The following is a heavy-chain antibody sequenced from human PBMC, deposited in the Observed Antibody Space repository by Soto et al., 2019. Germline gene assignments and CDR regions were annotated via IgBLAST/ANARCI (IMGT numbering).Heavy chain of an antibody. D-gene: IGHD1-26*01. CDR1: GGSVGSTAYY. CDR3: ARQTGSGSYYLDQ. CDR2: VYYTGNT. Sequence: PSETLSLTCTVSGGSVGSTAYYWAWIRRPPGKGLEWIGSVYYTGNTYYNPSLKSRLTISVDTSKNQFSLKLTSVTAAETAVYYCARQTGSGSYYLDQWGQGTLVTVSS. J-gene: IGHJ4*02. V-gene: IGHV4-39*01.